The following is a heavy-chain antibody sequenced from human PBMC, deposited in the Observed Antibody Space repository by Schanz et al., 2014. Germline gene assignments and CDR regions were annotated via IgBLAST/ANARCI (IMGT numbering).Heavy chain of an antibody. J-gene: IGHJ3*02. V-gene: IGHV4-39*01. CDR2: IYYTGTT. CDR1: GGSISSSSYY. CDR3: ARRDNYLSAFDI. D-gene: IGHD4-4*01. Sequence: QLQLQESGPGLVKPSETLSLTCTVSGGSISSSSYYWGWIRQPPGKGLEWIGRIYYTGTTYYNPSHKSCVSIPVDTSKNQVPLKLTSLTAADTAVFYCARRDNYLSAFDIWGQGTMVTVSS.